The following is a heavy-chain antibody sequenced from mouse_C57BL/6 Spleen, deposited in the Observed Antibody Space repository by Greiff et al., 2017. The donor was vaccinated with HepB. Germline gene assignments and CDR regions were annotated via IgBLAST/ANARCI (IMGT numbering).Heavy chain of an antibody. CDR1: GFSLTSYG. CDR3: ARHGTVVAHYYAMDY. CDR2: IWSDGST. J-gene: IGHJ4*01. V-gene: IGHV2-6-1*01. D-gene: IGHD1-1*01. Sequence: LQESGPGLVAPSQSLSITCTVSGFSLTSYGVHWVRQPPGKGLEWLVVIWSDGSTTYNSALKSRLSISKDNSKSQVFLKMNSLQTDDTAMYYCARHGTVVAHYYAMDYWGQGTSVTVSS.